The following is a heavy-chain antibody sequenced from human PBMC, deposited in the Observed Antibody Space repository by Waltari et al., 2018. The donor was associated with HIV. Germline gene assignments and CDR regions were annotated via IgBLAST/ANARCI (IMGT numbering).Heavy chain of an antibody. V-gene: IGHV3-7*01. J-gene: IGHJ6*02. D-gene: IGHD1-1*01. Sequence: EVQVVESGGALVQPGGSLRLSCVVSGLTYTSFWMSWVWQAPGKVLVWGANRNQDGDERYYLDSGKGRFTVSRDNPSNSLYLQMNSLRGEDTAVYFCAREDEYTLKRDNYHYGMDVWGQGTTVTVSS. CDR2: RNQDGDER. CDR3: AREDEYTLKRDNYHYGMDV. CDR1: GLTYTSFW.